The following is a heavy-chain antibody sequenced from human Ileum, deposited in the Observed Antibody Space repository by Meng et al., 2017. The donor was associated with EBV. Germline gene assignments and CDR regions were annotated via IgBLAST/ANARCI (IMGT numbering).Heavy chain of an antibody. D-gene: IGHD6-19*01. CDR1: GGSISSSNW. CDR2: IYHSGST. V-gene: IGHV4-4*02. CDR3: ASFPPPGKQWLVTDY. J-gene: IGHJ4*02. Sequence: QGLPPARGPGLGKPSGTLSLACAVPGGSISSSNWWSWVRQPPGKGLEWIGEIYHSGSTNYNPSLKSRVTISVDKSKNQFSLKLSSVTAADTAVYYCASFPPPGKQWLVTDYWGQGTLVTVSS.